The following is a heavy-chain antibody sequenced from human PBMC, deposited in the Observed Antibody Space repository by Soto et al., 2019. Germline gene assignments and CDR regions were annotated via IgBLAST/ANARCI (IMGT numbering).Heavy chain of an antibody. CDR1: GYTFTGHY. J-gene: IGHJ4*02. D-gene: IGHD3-10*01. CDR3: ARAKNFGSGELDY. CDR2: VNPISGGT. V-gene: IGHV1-2*04. Sequence: QVQLVQSGAEVKKPGASVKVCCKASGYTFTGHYILWVRQAPGQGLEWMGWVNPISGGTIYAQKFLGWVTMTRDTLTSTAYLELRSLTSDATAVYYCARAKNFGSGELDYWGQGTLVTVSS.